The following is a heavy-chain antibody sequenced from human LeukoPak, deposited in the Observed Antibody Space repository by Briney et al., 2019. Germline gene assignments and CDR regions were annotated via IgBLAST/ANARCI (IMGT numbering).Heavy chain of an antibody. D-gene: IGHD2-2*01. CDR1: GFTFSSYG. Sequence: GGSLRLSCAASGFTFSSYGTHWVRQAPGKGLEWVAFIRYDGSNKYYADSVKGRFTISRDNSKNTLYLQMNSLRAEDTAVYYCAKDSWGYCSSTSCYDMDVWGKGTTVTVSS. J-gene: IGHJ6*03. V-gene: IGHV3-30*02. CDR3: AKDSWGYCSSTSCYDMDV. CDR2: IRYDGSNK.